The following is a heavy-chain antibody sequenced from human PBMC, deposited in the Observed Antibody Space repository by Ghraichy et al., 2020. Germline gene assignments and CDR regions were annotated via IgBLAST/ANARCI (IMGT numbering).Heavy chain of an antibody. CDR1: GFTFSSYW. J-gene: IGHJ4*02. V-gene: IGHV3-7*03. Sequence: GGSLRLSCTASGFTFSSYWMSWVRQAPGKGLEWVANIDQFGSAQYYVDSVKGRFTISRDNAKNSLDLQLNSLRAEDTAVYYCARAGSVGSVDYWGQGALVTGSS. CDR2: IDQFGSAQ. CDR3: ARAGSVGSVDY. D-gene: IGHD6-13*01.